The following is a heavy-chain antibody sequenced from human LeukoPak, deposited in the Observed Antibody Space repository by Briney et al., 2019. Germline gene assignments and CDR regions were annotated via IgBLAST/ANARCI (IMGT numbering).Heavy chain of an antibody. CDR2: ISSSSSTI. D-gene: IGHD3-9*01. Sequence: PGGSLRLSCAASGFTFSSYSMNWVRQAPGKGLEWVSYISSSSSTIYYADSVKGRFTISRDNAKNSLYLQMNSLRAEDTAVYYCATLLRYFDWLLKGYYFDYWGQGTLVTVSS. CDR3: ATLLRYFDWLLKGYYFDY. V-gene: IGHV3-48*04. CDR1: GFTFSSYS. J-gene: IGHJ4*02.